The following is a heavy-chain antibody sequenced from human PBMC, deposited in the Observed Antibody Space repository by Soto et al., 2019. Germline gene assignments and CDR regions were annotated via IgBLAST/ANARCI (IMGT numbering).Heavy chain of an antibody. CDR1: GLTFSNDA. CDR3: TKEGGYSYCHY. V-gene: IGHV3-23*01. J-gene: IGHJ4*02. CDR2: ISGNGGNT. D-gene: IGHD5-18*01. Sequence: EVPLLESGGGLVQPGGSLRLSCAASGLTFSNDAMSWVRQAPGQGLEWVSAISGNGGNTYYADSVKGRCTISRDNAKNTLYLQINSLRAEDTAVYYCTKEGGYSYCHYWGQGTLVTVSS.